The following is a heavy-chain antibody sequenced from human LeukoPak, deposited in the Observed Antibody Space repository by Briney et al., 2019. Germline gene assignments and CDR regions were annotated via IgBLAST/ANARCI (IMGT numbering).Heavy chain of an antibody. CDR3: ARSRETYYYESSGYFPNWFDP. V-gene: IGHV4-4*07. Sequence: PSETLSLTCTVSGVSISTYYWTWIRQPAGKGLEWIGRTYPSGSTNYNPPLKSRVTMSVDTSKSQFSLKLSSVTAADTAVYYCARSRETYYYESSGYFPNWFDPWGQGTLVTVSS. CDR1: GVSISTYY. D-gene: IGHD3-22*01. J-gene: IGHJ5*02. CDR2: TYPSGST.